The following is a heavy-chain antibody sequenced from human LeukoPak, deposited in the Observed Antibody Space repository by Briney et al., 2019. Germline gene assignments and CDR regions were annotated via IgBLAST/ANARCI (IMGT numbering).Heavy chain of an antibody. CDR2: INHSGST. V-gene: IGHV4-34*01. J-gene: IGHJ6*03. Sequence: KPSETLSLTCAVYGGSFSGYYWSWIRQPPGKGLEWIGEINHSGSTNYNPSLKSRVTISVDTSKNQFSLKLSSVTAADTAVYYCARDSPAGYSPGQEHYYYYIDVWGKGTTVTVSS. D-gene: IGHD5-18*01. CDR3: ARDSPAGYSPGQEHYYYYIDV. CDR1: GGSFSGYY.